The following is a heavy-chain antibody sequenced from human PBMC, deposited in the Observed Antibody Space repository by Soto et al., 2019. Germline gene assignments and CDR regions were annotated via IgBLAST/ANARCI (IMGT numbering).Heavy chain of an antibody. V-gene: IGHV1-2*07. J-gene: IGHJ5*01. CDR2: INVDSGDT. CDR3: ARGGLSYDSSGSPFAF. CDR1: GYTFTTYF. Sequence: ASVKVSCKTSGYTFTTYFIHWVRQAPGQGLEWLGWINVDSGDTKSADGFKGRVTLTRDTSITTADMELTSLTSDDTAVYYCARGGLSYDSSGSPFAFWGQGTLVTVSS. D-gene: IGHD3-22*01.